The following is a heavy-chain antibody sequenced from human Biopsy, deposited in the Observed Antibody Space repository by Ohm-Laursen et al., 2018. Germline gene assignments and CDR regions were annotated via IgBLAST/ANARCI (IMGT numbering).Heavy chain of an antibody. J-gene: IGHJ3*01. CDR1: GGDINNYY. CDR3: ASVVLGPTNDAFDL. D-gene: IGHD3-22*01. Sequence: SETLSLTCNVSGGDINNYYWSWIRQPAGKGLKWIGRIYPGGSTNYNPSLKSRVTMSVDTSKKQLSLRLRSVTAADTAMYYCASVVLGPTNDAFDLWGQGTTVTVSS. V-gene: IGHV4-4*07. CDR2: IYPGGST.